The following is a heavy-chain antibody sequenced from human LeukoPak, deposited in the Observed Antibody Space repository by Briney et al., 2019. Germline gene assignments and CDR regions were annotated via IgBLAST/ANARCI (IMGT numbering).Heavy chain of an antibody. CDR2: IYHSGST. V-gene: IGHV4-4*02. D-gene: IGHD3-3*01. CDR3: APYDFWSGFYY. J-gene: IGHJ4*02. Sequence: SGTLSLTCAVSGGSISRSNWWSWVRQSPGKGLEWIGEIYHSGSTNYNPSLKSRVTISVDKSKNQFSLKLTSVTAADTAVYYCAPYDFWSGFYYWGQGTLVTVSS. CDR1: GGSISRSNW.